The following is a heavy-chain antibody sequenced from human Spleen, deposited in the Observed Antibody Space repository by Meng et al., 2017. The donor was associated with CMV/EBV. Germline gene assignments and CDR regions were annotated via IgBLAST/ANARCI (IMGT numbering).Heavy chain of an antibody. CDR3: AKDGYNNYEGYDY. Sequence: CAASGFTFRSYAMTWVRQAPGKGLEWVSVIYNDGSPAYYGDSVKGRFTISRDDSKNTLYLQMNSLRAEDTAIYYCAKDGYNNYEGYDYWGQGVLVTVSS. CDR2: IYNDGSPA. CDR1: GFTFRSYA. D-gene: IGHD4-11*01. V-gene: IGHV3-23*03. J-gene: IGHJ4*02.